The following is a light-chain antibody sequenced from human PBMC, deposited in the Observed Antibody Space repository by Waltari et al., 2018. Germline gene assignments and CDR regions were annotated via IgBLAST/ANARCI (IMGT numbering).Light chain of an antibody. CDR3: QVWETSSEHRV. Sequence: SYVLTQPPSVSVAPGKTARITCGGNNLGTKSVHWHQQKPGQAPGLVIYDDGDRPSGIPGRFSGSNSGNTATLTISRAEAGDEADYYCQVWETSSEHRVFGGGTKLTVL. CDR2: DDG. J-gene: IGLJ3*02. V-gene: IGLV3-21*01. CDR1: NLGTKS.